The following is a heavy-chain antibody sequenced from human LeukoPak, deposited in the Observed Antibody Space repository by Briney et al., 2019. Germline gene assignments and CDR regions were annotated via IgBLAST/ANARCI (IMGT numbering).Heavy chain of an antibody. Sequence: SETLSLTCAVYGGSFSVYYWSWIRQPPGMGLEWIGEINHSGSTNYNPSLKSRVTISVDTSKNQFSLKLSSVTAADTAVYYCARGFNSMIVVVTPYYFDYWGQGTLVTVSS. CDR3: ARGFNSMIVVVTPYYFDY. CDR1: GGSFSVYY. V-gene: IGHV4-34*01. D-gene: IGHD3-22*01. J-gene: IGHJ4*02. CDR2: INHSGST.